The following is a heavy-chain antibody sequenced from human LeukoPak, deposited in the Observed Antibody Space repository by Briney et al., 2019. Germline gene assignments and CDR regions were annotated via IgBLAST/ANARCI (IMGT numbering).Heavy chain of an antibody. CDR2: IIPILGIA. V-gene: IGHV1-69*04. CDR3: ARDSAVYGSGSYYND. J-gene: IGHJ4*02. D-gene: IGHD3-10*01. Sequence: SVKVSCKASGGTFNSYAISWVRQAPGQGLEWMGRIIPILGIANYAQKFQGRVTITADKSTSTAYMELSSLRSEDTAVYYCARDSAVYGSGSYYNDWGQGTLVTVSS. CDR1: GGTFNSYA.